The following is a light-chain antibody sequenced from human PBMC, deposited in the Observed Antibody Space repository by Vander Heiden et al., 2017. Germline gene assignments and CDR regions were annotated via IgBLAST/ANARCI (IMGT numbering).Light chain of an antibody. CDR3: QQYYSTPLT. CDR1: QSVLYSSNNKNY. V-gene: IGKV4-1*01. J-gene: IGKJ1*01. Sequence: DIVMTQSTDSLAVSLGERATINCKSSQSVLYSSNNKNYLAWYQQKPGQPPKLLIYWASTRESGVPDRFSGSGSGTDFTLTISSLQAEDVAVYYCQQYYSTPLTFGQGTKVEIK. CDR2: WAS.